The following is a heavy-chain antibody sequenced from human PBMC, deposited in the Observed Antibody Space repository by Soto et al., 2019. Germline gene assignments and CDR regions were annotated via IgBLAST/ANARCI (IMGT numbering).Heavy chain of an antibody. CDR2: INHSGST. J-gene: IGHJ5*02. Sequence: TSETLSLTCAVYGGSFSGYYWSWIRQPPGKGLEWIGEINHSGSTNYNPSLKSRVTISVDTSKNQFSLKLSSVTAADTAVYYCARPGRYSSSRYWFDPWGQGTLVTVSS. D-gene: IGHD6-6*01. CDR3: ARPGRYSSSRYWFDP. V-gene: IGHV4-34*01. CDR1: GGSFSGYY.